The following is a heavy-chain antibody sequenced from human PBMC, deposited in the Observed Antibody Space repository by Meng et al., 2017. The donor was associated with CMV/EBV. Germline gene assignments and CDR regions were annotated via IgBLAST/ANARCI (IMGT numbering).Heavy chain of an antibody. CDR1: GYTFTSYD. CDR2: MNPNSGNT. V-gene: IGHV1-8*03. Sequence: ASVKVSCKASGYTFTSYDINWVRQATGQGLEWMGWMNPNSGNTGYAQKFQGRVTITRNTSISTAYMELSSLRSEDTAVYYCARGRSDGGKAGKGQFDPWGQGTLVTVSS. CDR3: ARGRSDGGKAGKGQFDP. J-gene: IGHJ5*02. D-gene: IGHD3-10*01.